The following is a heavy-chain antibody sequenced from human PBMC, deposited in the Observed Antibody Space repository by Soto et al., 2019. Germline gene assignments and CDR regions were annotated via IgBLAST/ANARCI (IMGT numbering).Heavy chain of an antibody. Sequence: QVQLVQSGAEVKKPGSSVKVSCKASGGTFSSYAFSWVRQAPGQGLEWMGGIMPMYGIGNYAEKFQGRVTITADESTSTAYMEMSSLRSEDTAIYYCARAFRTQYFHAMDVWVQGTTVTVS. V-gene: IGHV1-69*01. CDR1: GGTFSSYA. CDR3: ARAFRTQYFHAMDV. CDR2: IMPMYGIG. J-gene: IGHJ6*02.